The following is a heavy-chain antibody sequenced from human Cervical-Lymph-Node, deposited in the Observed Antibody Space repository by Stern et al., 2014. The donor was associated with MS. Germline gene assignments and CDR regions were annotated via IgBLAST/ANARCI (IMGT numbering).Heavy chain of an antibody. V-gene: IGHV3-30*01. J-gene: IGHJ4*02. CDR3: ASSAADSDY. CDR2: ISYDGNNE. CDR1: GFPFSTYA. Sequence: VQLVESGGDVVQPGRSLRLSCAASGFPFSTYAMHWVRQAPGKGLEWVTVISYDGNNEYYADSVKGRFTISRDNSRNTLYLQMNSLRTEDTAVYFCASSAADSDYWGQGTLVTVSS.